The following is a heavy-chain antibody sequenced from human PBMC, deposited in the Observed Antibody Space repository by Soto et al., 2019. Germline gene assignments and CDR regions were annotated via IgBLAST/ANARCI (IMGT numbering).Heavy chain of an antibody. Sequence: EVQLLESGGGLVQPGGSLRLSCEASGFTFSSYAMTWVRQAPGKGLEWVSGISASGGTTYYADSVKGRFTISRDNSRNKLYLQMNSLRAEDAAVYYSAKFAGYSYERFPFDIWGQGTMVTVSS. CDR2: ISASGGTT. CDR1: GFTFSSYA. J-gene: IGHJ3*02. D-gene: IGHD5-18*01. CDR3: AKFAGYSYERFPFDI. V-gene: IGHV3-23*01.